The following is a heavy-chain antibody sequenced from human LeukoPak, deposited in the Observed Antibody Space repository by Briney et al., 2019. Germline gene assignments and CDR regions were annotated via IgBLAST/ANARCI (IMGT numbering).Heavy chain of an antibody. Sequence: ASVKVSCKASGYTFTCYYMHWVRQAPGQGLEWMGWINPNSGGTNYAQKFQGRVTMTRDTSISTAYMELSRLRSDDTAVYYCARVNILTGYPYYYYGMDVWGQGTTVTVSS. CDR1: GYTFTCYY. V-gene: IGHV1-2*02. D-gene: IGHD3-9*01. CDR2: INPNSGGT. CDR3: ARVNILTGYPYYYYGMDV. J-gene: IGHJ6*02.